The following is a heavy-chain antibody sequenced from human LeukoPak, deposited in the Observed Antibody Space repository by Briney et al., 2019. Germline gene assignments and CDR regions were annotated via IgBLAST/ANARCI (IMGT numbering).Heavy chain of an antibody. V-gene: IGHV1-69*13. CDR1: GGTFSSYA. CDR3: ARGPVTTSYYGMDV. Sequence: GASVKVSCKASGGTFSSYAISWVRQAPGQGLEWMGGIIPIFGTANYAQKFQGRVTITADESTGTAYMELSSLRSEDTAVYYCARGPVTTSYYGMDVWGQGTTVTVSS. J-gene: IGHJ6*02. D-gene: IGHD4-17*01. CDR2: IIPIFGTA.